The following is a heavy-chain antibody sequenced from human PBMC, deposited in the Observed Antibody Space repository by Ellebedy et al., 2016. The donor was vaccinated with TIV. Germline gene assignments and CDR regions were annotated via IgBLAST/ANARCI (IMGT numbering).Heavy chain of an antibody. V-gene: IGHV4-59*01. CDR3: ARGADILTGYTLDY. CDR2: IYYSGST. CDR1: GGSISSYY. D-gene: IGHD3-9*01. Sequence: SETLSLXXTVSGGSISSYYWSWIRQPPGKGLEWIGYIYYSGSTNYNPSLKSRVTISVDMSKNQFSLKLSSVTAADTAVYYCARGADILTGYTLDYWGQGTLVTVSS. J-gene: IGHJ4*02.